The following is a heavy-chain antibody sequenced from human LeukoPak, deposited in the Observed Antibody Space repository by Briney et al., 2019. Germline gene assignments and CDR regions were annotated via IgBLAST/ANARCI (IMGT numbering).Heavy chain of an antibody. V-gene: IGHV3-21*01. Sequence: GGSLRLSCAASGFSISNYIMNWVRQAPGKGLEWVSSISASTTYIYYADSVKGRFTISRDNAQNALYLEMNSLRAEDTAMYYCTRDGLDHYYYYFIDVWGKGTTVTVSS. D-gene: IGHD3/OR15-3a*01. J-gene: IGHJ6*03. CDR3: TRDGLDHYYYYFIDV. CDR1: GFSISNYI. CDR2: ISASTTYI.